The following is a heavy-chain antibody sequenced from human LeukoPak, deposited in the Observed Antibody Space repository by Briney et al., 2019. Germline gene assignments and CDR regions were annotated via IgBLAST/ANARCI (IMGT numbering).Heavy chain of an antibody. V-gene: IGHV3-21*01. J-gene: IGHJ4*02. CDR1: GFTFSSYS. D-gene: IGHD3-22*01. CDR3: ARDGGYYDSSGYYYVGRGLDY. CDR2: ISSSSSYI. Sequence: GGSLRLSCAASGFTFSSYSMNWVRQAPGKGLEWVSSISSSSSYIYYADSVKGRFTISRDNAKNSLYLQMNSRRAEDTAVYYCARDGGYYDSSGYYYVGRGLDYWGQGTLVTVSS.